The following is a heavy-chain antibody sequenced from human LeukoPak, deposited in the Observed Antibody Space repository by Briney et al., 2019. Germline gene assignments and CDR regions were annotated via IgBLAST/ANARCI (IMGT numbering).Heavy chain of an antibody. CDR2: IYYSGST. CDR3: ARRNVDTAMEAIDY. Sequence: TSETLSLTCTVSGGPISSSSYYWGWIRQPPGKGLEWIGSIYYSGSTYYNPSLKSRVTISVDTSKNQFSLKLSSVTAADTAVYYCARRNVDTAMEAIDYWGQGTLVTVSS. V-gene: IGHV4-39*01. CDR1: GGPISSSSYY. J-gene: IGHJ4*02. D-gene: IGHD5-18*01.